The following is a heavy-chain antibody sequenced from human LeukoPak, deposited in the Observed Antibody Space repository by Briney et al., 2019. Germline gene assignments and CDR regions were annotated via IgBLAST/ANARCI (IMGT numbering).Heavy chain of an antibody. D-gene: IGHD3-22*01. V-gene: IGHV3-30-3*02. CDR1: GFTFSSYA. J-gene: IGHJ4*02. Sequence: GGSLRLSCAASGFTFSSYAMHWVRQAPGKGLEWVAVISYDGSNKYYADSVKGRFTISRDNSKNTLYLQMNSLRAEDTAVYYCAKKGDIPKTYYYDSSGPREYWGQGTLVTVSS. CDR2: ISYDGSNK. CDR3: AKKGDIPKTYYYDSSGPREY.